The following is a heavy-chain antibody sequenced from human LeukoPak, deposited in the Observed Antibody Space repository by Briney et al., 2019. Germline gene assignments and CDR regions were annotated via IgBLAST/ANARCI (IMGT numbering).Heavy chain of an antibody. CDR3: ARGLERELLVFLGY. V-gene: IGHV7-4-1*02. CDR2: INTNTGNP. D-gene: IGHD1-26*01. CDR1: GYTFTSYA. J-gene: IGHJ4*02. Sequence: GASVKVSCKASGYTFTSYAMNWVRQAPGQGLEWMGWINTNTGNPTYAQGFTGRFVFSLDTSVSTAYLQISSLKAEDTAVYYCARGLERELLVFLGYWGQGTLVTVSS.